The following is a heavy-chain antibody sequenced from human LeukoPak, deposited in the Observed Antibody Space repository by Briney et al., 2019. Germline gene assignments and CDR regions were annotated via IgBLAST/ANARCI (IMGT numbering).Heavy chain of an antibody. J-gene: IGHJ4*02. CDR3: ARGQDLRYSSALYY. CDR2: IWYDGRNK. V-gene: IGHV3-33*08. Sequence: GGSLRLSCAASGFTFSTYSMIWVRQAPGKGLEWVAGIWYDGRNKDYADSVKGRFTISRDNSKKTLYLQMNSLRAEDTAVYYCARGQDLRYSSALYYWGQGTLATVSS. CDR1: GFTFSTYS. D-gene: IGHD6-19*01.